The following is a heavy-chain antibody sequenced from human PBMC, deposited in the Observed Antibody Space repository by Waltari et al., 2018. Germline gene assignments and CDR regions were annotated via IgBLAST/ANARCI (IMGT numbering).Heavy chain of an antibody. CDR2: IRVDGSEK. CDR3: TGVDGY. V-gene: IGHV3-7*01. CDR1: GFTFSTYW. Sequence: EVQLVESRGGLVQPGGSLRLSCTASGFTFSTYWMAWVRQAPGKGLEWVSSIRVDGSEKYYVDSVKGRFTISRDNAKNSLDLQMNSLRVEDTAVYYCTGVDGYWGQGTLVTVSS. J-gene: IGHJ4*02. D-gene: IGHD2-2*03.